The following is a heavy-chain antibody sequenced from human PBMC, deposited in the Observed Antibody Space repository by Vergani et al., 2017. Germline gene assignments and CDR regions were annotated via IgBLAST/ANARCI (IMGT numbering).Heavy chain of an antibody. CDR1: GYTFTSYY. CDR2: INPSGRST. D-gene: IGHD2-2*01. J-gene: IGHJ5*02. V-gene: IGHV1-46*01. Sequence: QVQLVQSGAEVKKPGASVKVSCTASGYTFTSYYMHWVRQAPGQGLEWMGIINPSGRSTSYAQKVQGRVTMTRDTSTSTVYMELSSLRSEETAVYYCARDSRYCSSTSCYVRRDWFDPWGQGTLVTVSS. CDR3: ARDSRYCSSTSCYVRRDWFDP.